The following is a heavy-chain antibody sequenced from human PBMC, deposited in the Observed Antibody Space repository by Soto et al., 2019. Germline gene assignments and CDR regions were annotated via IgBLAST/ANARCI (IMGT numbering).Heavy chain of an antibody. CDR3: ARSGWHDAFDI. CDR2: ISNSGGST. CDR1: GFIFTSYA. J-gene: IGHJ3*02. V-gene: IGHV3-23*01. Sequence: EVQLLEYGGGLVQPGGSLRLSCAASGFIFTSYAMSWVRQAPGKGLEWVSGISNSGGSTDYADSVKGRFFISRDNSKNTLYQQMNSLRAEDTVVYYCARSGWHDAFDIWGQCTMVTVSS. D-gene: IGHD6-19*01.